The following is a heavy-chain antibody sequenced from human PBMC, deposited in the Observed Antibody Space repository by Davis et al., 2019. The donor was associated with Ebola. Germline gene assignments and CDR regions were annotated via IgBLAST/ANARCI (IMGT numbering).Heavy chain of an antibody. J-gene: IGHJ4*02. Sequence: SETLSLTCAVYGGSFSGYYWSWIRQPPGKGLEWIGEINHSGSTNYNPSLKSRVTISVDTSKNQFSLKLSSVTAADTAVYYCARGRYYDLWSGFNWGQGTLVTVSS. V-gene: IGHV4-34*01. CDR1: GGSFSGYY. CDR3: ARGRYYDLWSGFN. D-gene: IGHD3-3*01. CDR2: INHSGST.